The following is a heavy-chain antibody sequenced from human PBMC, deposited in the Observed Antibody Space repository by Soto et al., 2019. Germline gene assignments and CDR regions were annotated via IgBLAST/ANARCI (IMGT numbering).Heavy chain of an antibody. CDR3: ASATGSHHPFDY. D-gene: IGHD2-15*01. CDR2: ISTDGSST. V-gene: IGHV3-74*01. J-gene: IGHJ4*02. CDR1: GFTFSTYW. Sequence: EVQLVESGGGLVQPGGSLRLSCAATGFTFSTYWMHWVRQGPGKGLVWVSRISTDGSSTTYADSVKGRFTISRDNAKNTLYLQMNSLRAEDTAVYYCASATGSHHPFDYWGQGSLVTVSS.